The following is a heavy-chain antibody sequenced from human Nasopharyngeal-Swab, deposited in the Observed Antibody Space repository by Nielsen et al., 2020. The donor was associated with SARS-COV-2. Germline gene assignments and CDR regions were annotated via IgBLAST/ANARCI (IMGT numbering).Heavy chain of an antibody. D-gene: IGHD2-2*01. Sequence: SETLSLTCAVYGGSFSGYYWSWIRQPPGKGLEWIGEINHSGSTNYNPSLKSRVTISVDTSTNQFSLKLSSVTAADTAVYYCARGIVVVPAAYTRYFDYWGQGTLVTVSS. J-gene: IGHJ4*02. CDR3: ARGIVVVPAAYTRYFDY. V-gene: IGHV4-34*01. CDR1: GGSFSGYY. CDR2: INHSGST.